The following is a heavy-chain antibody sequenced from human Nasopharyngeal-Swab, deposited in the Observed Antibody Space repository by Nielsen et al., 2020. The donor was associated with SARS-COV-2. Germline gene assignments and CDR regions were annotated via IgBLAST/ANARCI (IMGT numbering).Heavy chain of an antibody. CDR3: ATSGYSSGWIF. CDR2: IRSSTSYI. J-gene: IGHJ4*02. V-gene: IGHV3-21*01. Sequence: GESLKISCAASGFIFSTYTMNWVRQAPGKGLEWLSSIRSSTSYIYYADSVKGLFTISRDNAKNSLYLQMNSLRTEDTAVYYCATSGYSSGWIFWGQGTLVTVSS. CDR1: GFIFSTYT. D-gene: IGHD6-19*01.